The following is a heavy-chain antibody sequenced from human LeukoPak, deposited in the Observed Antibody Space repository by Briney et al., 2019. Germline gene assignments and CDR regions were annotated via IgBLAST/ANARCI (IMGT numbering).Heavy chain of an antibody. CDR2: IYYSGST. J-gene: IGHJ4*02. Sequence: SETPSLTCTVSGGSISSYYWSWIRQPPGKGLEWIGYIYYSGSTNYNPSLKSRVTISVDTSKDQISLRLTSVTAADTAVYYCAREDRDLLIFDYWGQGALVSVSS. D-gene: IGHD1-26*01. CDR1: GGSISSYY. CDR3: AREDRDLLIFDY. V-gene: IGHV4-59*12.